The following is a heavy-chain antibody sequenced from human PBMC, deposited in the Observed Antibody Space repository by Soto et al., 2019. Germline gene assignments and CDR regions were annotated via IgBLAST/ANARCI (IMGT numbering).Heavy chain of an antibody. CDR1: GGSVSSGSYY. CDR2: IYYSGST. Sequence: QVQLQESGPGLVKPSETLSLTCTVSGGSVSSGSYYWSWIRQPRGKGLEWIGYIYYSGSTNYNPSLKSRVPIPVVPSKNQFALNLSSVSAADTAVYSCARALGYSTLFNNYYYYGMDVWGQGTTVTVSS. D-gene: IGHD4-4*01. V-gene: IGHV4-61*01. J-gene: IGHJ6*02. CDR3: ARALGYSTLFNNYYYYGMDV.